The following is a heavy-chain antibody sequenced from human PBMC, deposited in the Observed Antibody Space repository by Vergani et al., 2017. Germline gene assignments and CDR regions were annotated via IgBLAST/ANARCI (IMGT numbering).Heavy chain of an antibody. J-gene: IGHJ6*02. CDR1: GYTFTGYY. D-gene: IGHD1-14*01. V-gene: IGHV1-2*02. CDR2: INPNSGGT. Sequence: QVQLVQSGAEVKKPGASVKVSCKASGYTFTGYYMHWVRQAPGQGLEWMGWINPNSGGTNYSQKFQGRVTMTRDTSISTAYMELSRLRSDDTAVYYCSRDPRTRRTDYYYCGMDVWGQGTTVTVSS. CDR3: SRDPRTRRTDYYYCGMDV.